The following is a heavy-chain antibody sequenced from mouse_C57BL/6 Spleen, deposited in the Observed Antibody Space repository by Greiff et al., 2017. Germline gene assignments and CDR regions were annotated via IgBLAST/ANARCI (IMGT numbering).Heavy chain of an antibody. D-gene: IGHD2-3*01. J-gene: IGHJ4*01. CDR3: ARRGLLRHAMDY. Sequence: QVQLQQPGAELVMPGASVKLSCKVSGYTFTSYWMHWVKQRPGQGLGWIGEIDPSDSYTNYNQKFKGKSTLTVDKSSSTAYMQLSSLTSEDSAVYYCARRGLLRHAMDYWGQGTSVTVSS. V-gene: IGHV1-69*01. CDR1: GYTFTSYW. CDR2: IDPSDSYT.